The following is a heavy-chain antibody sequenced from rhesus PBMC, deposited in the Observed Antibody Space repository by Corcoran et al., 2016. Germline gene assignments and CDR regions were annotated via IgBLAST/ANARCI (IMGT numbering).Heavy chain of an antibody. CDR1: GGSVSSSNW. V-gene: IGHV4-65*01. CDR3: ARDLYGNAD. Sequence: QVQLQESGPGLVKPSETLSLTCAVSGGSVSSSNWWSWIRPPPGKGLEWIGYISGSSGSTYYNPSLKSRVTISTDTSKNQFSLKLSSVTAADTAVYYCARDLYGNADWGQGVLVTVSS. J-gene: IGHJ4*01. CDR2: ISGSSGST. D-gene: IGHD4-35*01.